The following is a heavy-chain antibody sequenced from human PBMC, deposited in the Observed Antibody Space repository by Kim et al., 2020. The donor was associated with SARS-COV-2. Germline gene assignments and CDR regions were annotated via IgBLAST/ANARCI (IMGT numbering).Heavy chain of an antibody. J-gene: IGHJ5*02. CDR1: GGSITNGDYY. CDR3: ARDERRKVYNWFDP. Sequence: SETLSLTCTVSGGSITNGDYYWSWIRQPPGKGLEGIGDISYSGSTYYNASLRSRVTISTDTSKNEFSLKLSSVTAADTAVYYCARDERRKVYNWFDPWG. CDR2: ISYSGST. V-gene: IGHV4-30-4*01.